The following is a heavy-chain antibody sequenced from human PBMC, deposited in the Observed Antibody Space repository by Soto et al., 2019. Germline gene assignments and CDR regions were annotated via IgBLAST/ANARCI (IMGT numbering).Heavy chain of an antibody. D-gene: IGHD3-22*01. Sequence: VQLVESGGGVVQPGRSLRLSCAASGFPFSGYAMSWVRRAPGKGPEWVSSISGSGESTHYADSVKGRSTISRDNSKNTLYLQMNSLRAEDTAVYYCAKEGAGYYDSSPYDSWGQGTLVTVSS. CDR1: GFPFSGYA. CDR2: ISGSGEST. CDR3: AKEGAGYYDSSPYDS. J-gene: IGHJ5*01. V-gene: IGHV3-23*04.